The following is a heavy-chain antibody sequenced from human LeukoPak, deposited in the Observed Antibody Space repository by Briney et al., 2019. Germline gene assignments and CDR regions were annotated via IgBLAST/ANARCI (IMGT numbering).Heavy chain of an antibody. Sequence: ASVKVSCKASGYTFSSYDINWVRQATGQGLEWMGWRNPNSGNTGYAQKFQGRVTMTRNTSISTAYMELSSMRSEDTAVYYCASGFRSGSYHRWFDPWGQGTLVTVSS. V-gene: IGHV1-8*01. CDR2: RNPNSGNT. CDR1: GYTFSSYD. D-gene: IGHD3-10*01. CDR3: ASGFRSGSYHRWFDP. J-gene: IGHJ5*02.